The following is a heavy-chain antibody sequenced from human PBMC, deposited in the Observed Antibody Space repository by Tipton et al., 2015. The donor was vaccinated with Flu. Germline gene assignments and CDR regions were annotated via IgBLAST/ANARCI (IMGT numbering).Heavy chain of an antibody. CDR1: GGSFSGYY. CDR3: ARGRLLWFGVMHWFDP. Sequence: TLSLTCAVYGGSFSGYYWSWIRQPPGKGLEWIGEINHSGSTNYNPSLKSRVTISVDTSKNQFSLKLSPVTAADTAVYYCARGRLLWFGVMHWFDPWCQVTLATVSS. CDR2: INHSGST. D-gene: IGHD3-10*01. V-gene: IGHV4-34*01. J-gene: IGHJ5*02.